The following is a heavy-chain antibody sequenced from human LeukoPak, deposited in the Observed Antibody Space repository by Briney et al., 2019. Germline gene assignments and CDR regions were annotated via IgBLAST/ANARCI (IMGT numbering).Heavy chain of an antibody. CDR2: IYWDDDK. CDR1: GFSLSTSGVG. J-gene: IGHJ3*02. V-gene: IGHV2-5*02. Sequence: SGPTLVKPTQTLTLTCTFSGFSLSTSGVGVGWIRQPPGKALEWLALIYWDDDKRYRPSLKSRLTITKDTSKNQVVLTMTNMDPVDTAIYYCAHGRYGSGSSGAFDIWGQGTMVTVSS. D-gene: IGHD3-10*01. CDR3: AHGRYGSGSSGAFDI.